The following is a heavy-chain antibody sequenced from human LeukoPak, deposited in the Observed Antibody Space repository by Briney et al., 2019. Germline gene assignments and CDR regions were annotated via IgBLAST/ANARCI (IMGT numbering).Heavy chain of an antibody. D-gene: IGHD2-2*01. CDR1: GFTFSSYA. V-gene: IGHV3-23*01. CDR2: ISGSGGST. CDR3: AVVVVPAAINDAFDI. Sequence: GGSLRLSCAASGFTFSSYAMSWVRQAPGKGLEGVSAISGSGGSTYYADSVKGRFTISRDNSKNTLYLQMNSLRADDTAVYYCAVVVVPAAINDAFDIWGQGTMVTVSS. J-gene: IGHJ3*02.